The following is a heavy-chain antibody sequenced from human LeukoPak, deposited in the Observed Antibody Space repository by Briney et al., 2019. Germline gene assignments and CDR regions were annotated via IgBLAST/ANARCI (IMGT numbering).Heavy chain of an antibody. CDR3: ARYNSGWNDY. J-gene: IGHJ4*02. V-gene: IGHV3-48*03. D-gene: IGHD6-19*01. Sequence: QPGGSLRLSCAASGFTFSNYEMNWVRQAPGKGLEWVSSISSTSSLIWYADSLKGRFTISRDNAKNSLYLQMDSLRAEDTAVYYCARYNSGWNDYWGQGTLVTVSS. CDR2: ISSTSSLI. CDR1: GFTFSNYE.